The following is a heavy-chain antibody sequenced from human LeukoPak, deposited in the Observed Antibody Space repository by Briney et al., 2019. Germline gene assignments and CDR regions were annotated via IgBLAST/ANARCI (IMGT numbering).Heavy chain of an antibody. V-gene: IGHV1-8*01. CDR1: GYTFTSYD. CDR2: MNPNSGNT. Sequence: GASVKVSCKASGYTFTSYDINWVRQATGQGLEWMGWMNPNSGNTGYAQKFQGRVTMTRNTSISTAYMELSSLRSEDTAVYYCARGLKRFGVEASTPNDYWGQGTLVTVSS. J-gene: IGHJ4*02. CDR3: ARGLKRFGVEASTPNDY. D-gene: IGHD3-10*01.